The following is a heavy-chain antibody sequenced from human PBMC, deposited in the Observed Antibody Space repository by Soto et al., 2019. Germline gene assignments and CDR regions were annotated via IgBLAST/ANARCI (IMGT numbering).Heavy chain of an antibody. CDR1: GGSISSYY. CDR2: IYYSGST. D-gene: IGHD1-1*01. Sequence: SETLSLTCTVSGGSISSYYWSWIRQPPGKGLEWIGYIYYSGSTNYNPSLKSRVTISVDTSKNQFSLKLSSVTAADTAVYYCARDRGTYFDYWGQGTLVTVSS. V-gene: IGHV4-59*01. CDR3: ARDRGTYFDY. J-gene: IGHJ4*02.